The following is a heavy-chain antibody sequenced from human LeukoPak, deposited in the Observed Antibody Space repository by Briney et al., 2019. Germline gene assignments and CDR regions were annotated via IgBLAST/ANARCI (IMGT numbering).Heavy chain of an antibody. CDR2: ISYSGST. J-gene: IGHJ5*02. Sequence: KPSQTLSLTCTVSGGSISSGGFYWSWIRQLPGKGLEWIGYISYSGSTYYNPSLKSRTTISVDTSKNQFSLKLSSVTAADTAVYYCARTMVRGVILTLYKWFDPWGQGTLVTVSS. CDR1: GGSISSGGFY. V-gene: IGHV4-31*03. CDR3: ARTMVRGVILTLYKWFDP. D-gene: IGHD3-10*01.